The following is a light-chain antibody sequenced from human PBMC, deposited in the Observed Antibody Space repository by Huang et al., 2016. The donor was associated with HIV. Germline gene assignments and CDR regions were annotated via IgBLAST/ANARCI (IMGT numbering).Light chain of an antibody. CDR1: QSVSSSY. J-gene: IGKJ2*01. V-gene: IGKV3-20*01. Sequence: DIVLTQSPGTLSLSPGERATPSCRAIQSVSSSYVAWYQQKPGPAPRLLLYGASSRATGIPDRCSGSGAGTDFTLTISRMKPEDVAVYYCQQYNNLRYTFGQGTKLEIK. CDR3: QQYNNLRYT. CDR2: GAS.